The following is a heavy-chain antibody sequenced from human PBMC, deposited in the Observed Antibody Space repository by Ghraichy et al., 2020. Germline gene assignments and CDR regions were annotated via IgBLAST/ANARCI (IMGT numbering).Heavy chain of an antibody. CDR2: ISAYNGNT. J-gene: IGHJ5*02. V-gene: IGHV1-18*01. D-gene: IGHD6-13*01. CDR3: ARDWVAAAGPNWFDP. Sequence: VKVSCKASGYTFTSYGISWVRQAPGQGLEWMGWISAYNGNTNYAQKLQGRVTMTTDTSTSTAYMELRSLRSDDTAVYYCARDWVAAAGPNWFDPWGQGTLVTVSS. CDR1: GYTFTSYG.